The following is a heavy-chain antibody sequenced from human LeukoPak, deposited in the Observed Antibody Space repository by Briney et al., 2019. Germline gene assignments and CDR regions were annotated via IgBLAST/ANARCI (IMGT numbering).Heavy chain of an antibody. CDR2: IKSKTDGGTT. Sequence: GGSLRLSCAASGFTFSNAWMSWVRQAPGKGLEWVGRIKSKTDGGTTDYAAPVKGRFTISRDDSKNTLYLQMSSLKTEDTAVYYCTTIVGDRRGAFDIWGQGTMVTVSS. J-gene: IGHJ3*02. V-gene: IGHV3-15*01. CDR3: TTIVGDRRGAFDI. CDR1: GFTFSNAW. D-gene: IGHD1-26*01.